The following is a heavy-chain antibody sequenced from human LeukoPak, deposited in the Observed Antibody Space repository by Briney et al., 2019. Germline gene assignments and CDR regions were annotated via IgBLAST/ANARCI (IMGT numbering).Heavy chain of an antibody. CDR1: GGSISRYY. D-gene: IGHD3-22*01. V-gene: IGHV4-4*07. J-gene: IGHJ3*02. CDR2: IYTSGST. CDR3: ARPYYDSSGCYLDAFDI. Sequence: SETLSLTCTVSGGSISRYYWSWIRQPAGKGLEWIGRIYTSGSTNYNPSLKSRVTMSVDTSKNQFSLKLSSVTAADTAVYYCARPYYDSSGCYLDAFDIWGQGTMVTVSS.